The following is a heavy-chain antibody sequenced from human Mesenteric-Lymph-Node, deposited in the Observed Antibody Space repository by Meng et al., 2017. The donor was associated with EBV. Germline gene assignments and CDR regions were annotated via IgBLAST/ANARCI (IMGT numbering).Heavy chain of an antibody. CDR1: GGSFSDYY. D-gene: IGHD3-16*01. V-gene: IGHV4-34*01. J-gene: IGHJ5*02. Sequence: QVQLQPWGAGLLKPSGTLSLTCAVYGGSFSDYYWTWIRQPPGKGLEWIGEVNHAGTTIYNPSLESRVTISVDTSKNQFSLKLTSVTAADTAVYFCAALGSFASSIDPWGQGTLVTVSS. CDR2: VNHAGTT. CDR3: AALGSFASSIDP.